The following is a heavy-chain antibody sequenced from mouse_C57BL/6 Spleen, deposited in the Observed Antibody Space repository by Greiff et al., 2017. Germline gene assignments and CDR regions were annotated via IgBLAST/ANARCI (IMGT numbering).Heavy chain of an antibody. V-gene: IGHV5-6*01. J-gene: IGHJ2*01. D-gene: IGHD1-1*01. Sequence: EVKVVESGGDLVKPGGSLKLSCAASGFTFSSYGMSWVRQTPDKRLEWVATISSGGSYTYYPDSVKGRFTISRDHAKNPLYLQMSSLKSEDTAMYYCARNEVLRERYYFDYWGQGTTLTVSS. CDR3: ARNEVLRERYYFDY. CDR2: ISSGGSYT. CDR1: GFTFSSYG.